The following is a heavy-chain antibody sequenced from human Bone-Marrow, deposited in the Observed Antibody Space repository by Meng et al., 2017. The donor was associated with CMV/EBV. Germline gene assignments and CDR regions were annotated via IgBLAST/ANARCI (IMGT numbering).Heavy chain of an antibody. CDR1: GFTFSSYE. CDR2: ISSSGSTI. J-gene: IGHJ6*02. V-gene: IGHV3-48*03. Sequence: GESLKISCAASGFTFSSYEMNWVRQAPGKGLEWVSYISSSGSTIYYADSVKGRFTISRDNAKNSLYLQMNSLRAEDTAVYYCARVERRHYYYGMDVWGQGPTVTVYS. CDR3: ARVERRHYYYGMDV. D-gene: IGHD5-24*01.